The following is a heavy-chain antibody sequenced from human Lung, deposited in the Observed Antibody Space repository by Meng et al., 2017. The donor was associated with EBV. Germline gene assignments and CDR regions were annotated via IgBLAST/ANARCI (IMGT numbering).Heavy chain of an antibody. V-gene: IGHV3-30-3*01. D-gene: IGHD4-11*01. CDR2: ISDTGHNK. Sequence: VQLGESGGVVVQPGRSLRLTCAAAGFDFDPYAVHWVRQAPGKGLEWVAVISDTGHNKYFADSVRGRFTISRDNSKNMVSLQMNSLRPGDTATYYCAIIPYSNAWGQGTLVTVSS. CDR1: GFDFDPYA. J-gene: IGHJ5*02. CDR3: AIIPYSNA.